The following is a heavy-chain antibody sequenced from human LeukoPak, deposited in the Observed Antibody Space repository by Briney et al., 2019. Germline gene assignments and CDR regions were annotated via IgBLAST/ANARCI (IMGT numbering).Heavy chain of an antibody. D-gene: IGHD6-19*01. CDR2: ISYDGSNK. CDR1: GFTFSSYA. J-gene: IGHJ4*02. V-gene: IGHV3-30-3*01. CDR3: ARSISGWYGVTTRYFDY. Sequence: GGSLRLSCAASGFTFSSYAMHWVRQAPGKGLEWVAVISYDGSNKYYADSVKGRFTISRDNSKNTLYLQMNSLRAEDTAVYYCARSISGWYGVTTRYFDYWGQGTLVTVSS.